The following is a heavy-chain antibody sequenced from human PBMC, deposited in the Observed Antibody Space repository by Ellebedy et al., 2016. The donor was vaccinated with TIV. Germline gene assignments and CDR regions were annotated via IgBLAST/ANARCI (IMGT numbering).Heavy chain of an antibody. V-gene: IGHV3-7*03. Sequence: GESLKISXAASGFIFSDYWMSWVRQAPGKGLEWVANIDQDGREKYYVDSVKGRFTISRDNGKNSLYLQMNSLRAEDTAVYYCAREEERPGLNDAFDMWGQGTMVTVSS. CDR2: IDQDGREK. J-gene: IGHJ3*02. CDR1: GFIFSDYW. D-gene: IGHD1-14*01. CDR3: AREEERPGLNDAFDM.